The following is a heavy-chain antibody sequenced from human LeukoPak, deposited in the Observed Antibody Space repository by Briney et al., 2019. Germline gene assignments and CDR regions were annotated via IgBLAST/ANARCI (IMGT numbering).Heavy chain of an antibody. CDR3: ARGKTITMVQGVIFY. J-gene: IGHJ4*02. CDR1: GYTFTSYD. CDR2: MNPNSGNT. V-gene: IGHV1-8*01. D-gene: IGHD3-10*01. Sequence: ASVKVSCKASGYTFTSYDINWVRQATGQGLEWMGWMNPNSGNTGYAQKFQGRVTMTRNTSISTAYTELSSLRSEDTAVYYCARGKTITMVQGVIFYWGQGTLVTVSS.